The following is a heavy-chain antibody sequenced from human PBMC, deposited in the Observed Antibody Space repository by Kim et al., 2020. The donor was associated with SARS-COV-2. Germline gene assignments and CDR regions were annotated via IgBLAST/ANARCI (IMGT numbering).Heavy chain of an antibody. V-gene: IGHV4-31*02. Sequence: YYNPSLKSRVTISVDTSKNQFSLKLSSVTAADTAVYYCARGSSWYRLFDYWGQGTLVTVSS. J-gene: IGHJ4*02. CDR3: ARGSSWYRLFDY. D-gene: IGHD6-13*01.